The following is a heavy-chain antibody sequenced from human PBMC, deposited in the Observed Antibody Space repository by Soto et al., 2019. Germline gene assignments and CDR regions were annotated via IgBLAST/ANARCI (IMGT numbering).Heavy chain of an antibody. V-gene: IGHV1-69*05. CDR1: GGTFSSYA. CDR3: ARDCTPMRGYSYGRGDNWFDP. J-gene: IGHJ5*02. D-gene: IGHD5-18*01. Sequence: SVKVSCKASGGTFSSYAISWVRQAPGQGLEWMGGIIHIFGTANYAQKFQGRVTITTDESTSTAYMELRSLRSEDTAVYYCARDCTPMRGYSYGRGDNWFDPWGQGTLVTVSS. CDR2: IIHIFGTA.